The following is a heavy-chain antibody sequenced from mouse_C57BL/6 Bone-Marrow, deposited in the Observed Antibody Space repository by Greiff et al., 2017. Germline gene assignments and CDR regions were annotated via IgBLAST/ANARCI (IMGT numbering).Heavy chain of an antibody. J-gene: IGHJ2*01. V-gene: IGHV1-81*01. D-gene: IGHD2-12*01. CDR1: GYTFTSYG. CDR3: ARSVHYSGDFDY. Sequence: VQRVESGAELARPGASVKLSCKASGYTFTSYGISWVKQRTGQGLEWIGEIYPRSGNTYYNEKFKGKATLTADKSSSTAYMELRSLTSEDSAVYFCARSVHYSGDFDYWGQGTTLTVSS. CDR2: IYPRSGNT.